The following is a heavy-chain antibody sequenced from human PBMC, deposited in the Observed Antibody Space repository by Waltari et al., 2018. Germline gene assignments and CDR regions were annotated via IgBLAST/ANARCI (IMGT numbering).Heavy chain of an antibody. CDR3: ARDFVAAAGKGPYFDY. CDR1: GFTFSSYA. J-gene: IGHJ4*02. Sequence: QVQLVESGGGVVPPGRSLRLSCAASGFTFSSYAMHWVRQAPGKGLEWVAVISYDGSNKYYADSVKGRFTISRDNSKNTLYLQMNSLRAEDTAVYYCARDFVAAAGKGPYFDYWGQGTLVTVSS. V-gene: IGHV3-30*01. CDR2: ISYDGSNK. D-gene: IGHD6-13*01.